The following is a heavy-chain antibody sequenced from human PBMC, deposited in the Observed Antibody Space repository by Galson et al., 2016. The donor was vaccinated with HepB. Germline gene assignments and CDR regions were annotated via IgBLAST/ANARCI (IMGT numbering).Heavy chain of an antibody. Sequence: SVKVSCKASGYIFSTYAIIWVRQAPGQGLEWMGWINPNSSGTNCAQKFQGRVTMTRDTSTITAYMALSRLRSDDTAVYYCARDQTGKNYYGLDVWGHGTTVTVSS. J-gene: IGHJ6*02. D-gene: IGHD1-1*01. CDR2: INPNSSGT. V-gene: IGHV1-2*02. CDR1: GYIFSTYA. CDR3: ARDQTGKNYYGLDV.